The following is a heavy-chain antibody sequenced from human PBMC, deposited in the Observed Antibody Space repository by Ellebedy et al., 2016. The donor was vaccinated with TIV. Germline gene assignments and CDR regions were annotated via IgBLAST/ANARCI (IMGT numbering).Heavy chain of an antibody. Sequence: ASVKVSXKVSGYTLTELSMHWVRQAPGKGLEWMGGFDPEDGETIYAQKFQGRVTMTEDTSTDTAYMELSSLRSEDTAVYYCAKELPLYDSSGVFDYWGQGTLVTVSS. CDR1: GYTLTELS. CDR3: AKELPLYDSSGVFDY. J-gene: IGHJ4*02. CDR2: FDPEDGET. V-gene: IGHV1-24*01. D-gene: IGHD3-22*01.